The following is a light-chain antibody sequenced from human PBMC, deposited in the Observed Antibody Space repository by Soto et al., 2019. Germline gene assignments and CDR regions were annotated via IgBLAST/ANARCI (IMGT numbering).Light chain of an antibody. V-gene: IGKV3-15*01. CDR2: DAS. CDR3: QQCRNWPLT. Sequence: EIVMTQSPATLSVSPGEGATLSCKASQNVYNNLAWYQQRPGQPPRLLIYDASTRATGISARFSGSGYGTEFTLTMSSLESEDVAVYFCQQCRNWPLTFDGGTKVEIK. J-gene: IGKJ4*01. CDR1: QNVYNN.